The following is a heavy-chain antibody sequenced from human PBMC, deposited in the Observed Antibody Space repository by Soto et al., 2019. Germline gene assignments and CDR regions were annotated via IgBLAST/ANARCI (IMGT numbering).Heavy chain of an antibody. D-gene: IGHD1-26*01. J-gene: IGHJ4*02. CDR2: IYYSGST. CDR1: GGSISGFY. V-gene: IGHV4-59*01. Sequence: QVQLQESGPGLVKPSETLSLTCSVCGGSISGFYWSWVRQPPGKGLEWIGYIYYSGSTNYCPSLKSRVTISLDTSKNPLSLRLSSVTAADTAVYYCARGILGATTPFDYWGQGTLVTVSS. CDR3: ARGILGATTPFDY.